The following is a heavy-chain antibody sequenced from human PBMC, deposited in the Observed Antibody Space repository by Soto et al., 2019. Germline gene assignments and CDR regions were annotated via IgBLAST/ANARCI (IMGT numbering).Heavy chain of an antibody. CDR2: ILNDASGH. Sequence: QVQLVESGGGVVQPGTSLRLSCAASGFTFSRHGMHWVRQTPGKGLEWLAVILNDASGHWYADSVKGRFTISRDNFENTLYLQMNGRRSEDTVMYYCARDDDYPANGFDYWGQGTLVTVSS. J-gene: IGHJ4*02. V-gene: IGHV3-33*01. D-gene: IGHD4-17*01. CDR3: ARDDDYPANGFDY. CDR1: GFTFSRHG.